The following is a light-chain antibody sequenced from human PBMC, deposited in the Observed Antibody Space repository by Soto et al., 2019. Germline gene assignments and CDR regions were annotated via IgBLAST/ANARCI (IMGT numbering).Light chain of an antibody. J-gene: IGKJ1*01. CDR2: GAS. Sequence: EIVLTQSPGTLSLSPGERATLSCRASQSVTSSYLAWYQQKPDQAPRLLIYGASSRATGMPDTFSGSGSGTDVTLTISGLEHEDYAVYYCQQYNTSPVWTFGQGTKVEIK. CDR1: QSVTSSY. CDR3: QQYNTSPVWT. V-gene: IGKV3-20*01.